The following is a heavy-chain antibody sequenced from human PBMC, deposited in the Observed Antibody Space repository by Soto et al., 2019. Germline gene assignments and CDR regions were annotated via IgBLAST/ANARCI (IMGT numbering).Heavy chain of an antibody. CDR2: IIPRSATS. CDR1: GDTFSTYT. V-gene: IGHV1-69*12. Sequence: QVQLVQSGAEVKKPGSSVKVSCKASGDTFSTYTITWMRQAPGQGLEWMGGIIPRSATSNYAQKFQGRITITADASTSTAYMVLSSMRSEDTAVYYCAREGLVLVPTTVNSDYYYSAMDVWGQGTTVTVSS. CDR3: AREGLVLVPTTVNSDYYYSAMDV. J-gene: IGHJ6*02. D-gene: IGHD2-2*01.